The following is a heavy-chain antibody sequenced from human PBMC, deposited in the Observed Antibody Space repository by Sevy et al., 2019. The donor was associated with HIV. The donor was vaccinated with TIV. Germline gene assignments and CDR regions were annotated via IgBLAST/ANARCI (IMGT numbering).Heavy chain of an antibody. CDR1: GYSLSELS. V-gene: IGHV1-24*01. CDR3: ALTKDYYDSSGYPFDY. D-gene: IGHD3-22*01. Sequence: ASLKVSCKVSGYSLSELSMHWVRQAPGKGLEWMGSFDPEDGETIYAQKFQGRVTMTEDTSTDTAYMEMSSLRSEDTAVFYCALTKDYYDSSGYPFDYWGQGTLVTVSS. J-gene: IGHJ4*02. CDR2: FDPEDGET.